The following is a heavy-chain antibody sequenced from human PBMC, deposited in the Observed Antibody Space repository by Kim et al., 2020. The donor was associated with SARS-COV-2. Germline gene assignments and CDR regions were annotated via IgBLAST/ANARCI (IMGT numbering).Heavy chain of an antibody. CDR2: IYSGGST. CDR3: ASLLWFGELFSYYYYGMDV. CDR1: GFTVSSNY. D-gene: IGHD3-10*01. J-gene: IGHJ6*02. Sequence: GGSLRLSCAASGFTVSSNYMSWFRQAPGKGLEWVSVIYSGGSTYYADSVKGRFTISRDNSKNTLYLQMNSLRAEDTAVYYCASLLWFGELFSYYYYGMDVWGQGTTVTVSS. V-gene: IGHV3-66*01.